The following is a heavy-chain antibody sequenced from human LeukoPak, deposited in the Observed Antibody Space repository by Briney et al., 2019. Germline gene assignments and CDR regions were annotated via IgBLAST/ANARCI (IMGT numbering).Heavy chain of an antibody. CDR1: GGSISSSSYY. CDR2: IYYSGST. D-gene: IGHD1-26*01. Sequence: SESLSLTCTVSGGSISSSSYYWGWIRQPPGKGLEWIGSIYYSGSTYYNPSLKSRVTISVDTSKNQFSLKLSSVTAADTAVYYCARFGGRELLRGYFDYWGQGTLVTVSS. CDR3: ARFGGRELLRGYFDY. J-gene: IGHJ4*02. V-gene: IGHV4-39*07.